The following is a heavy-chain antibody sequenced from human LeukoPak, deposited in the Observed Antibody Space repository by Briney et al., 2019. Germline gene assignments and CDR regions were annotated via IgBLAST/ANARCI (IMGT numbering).Heavy chain of an antibody. D-gene: IGHD5-18*01. V-gene: IGHV4-38-2*02. Sequence: SETLSLTCTVSGYSITNAYYWGWIRQPPGKGLEWIGSIYHSGSTYYNPSLKSRVTISVDTSKNQFSLKLSSVTAADTAVYYCARARGYSYGYPDYWGQGTLVTVSS. J-gene: IGHJ4*02. CDR1: GYSITNAYY. CDR3: ARARGYSYGYPDY. CDR2: IYHSGST.